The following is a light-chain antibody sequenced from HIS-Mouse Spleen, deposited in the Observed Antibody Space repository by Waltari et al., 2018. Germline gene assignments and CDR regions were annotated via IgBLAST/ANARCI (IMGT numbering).Light chain of an antibody. J-gene: IGLJ1*01. CDR3: SSYAGSNIYV. V-gene: IGLV2-8*01. Sequence: QSALTQPPSASGSPGQSVTISCTGTSSDVGGYNYVSWYQQHPGKAPKLMIYEVSKRPSGGPDRVSGSKSGNTASLTVSGLQAEDDSDYYCSSYAGSNIYVFGTGTKVTVL. CDR1: SSDVGGYNY. CDR2: EVS.